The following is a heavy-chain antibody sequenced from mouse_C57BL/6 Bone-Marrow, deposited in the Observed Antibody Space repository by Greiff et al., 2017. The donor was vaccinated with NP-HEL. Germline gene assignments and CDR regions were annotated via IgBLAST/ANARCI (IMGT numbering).Heavy chain of an antibody. V-gene: IGHV1-64*01. CDR1: GYTFTSYW. CDR3: APHYYGSSYWYFDV. CDR2: IHPNSGST. J-gene: IGHJ1*03. D-gene: IGHD1-1*01. Sequence: QVQLQQPGAELVKPGASVKLSCKASGYTFTSYWMHWVKQRPGQGLEWIGMIHPNSGSTNYNEKFKRKATLTVDKSSSTAYRQLRSLTSEDSAVYYCAPHYYGSSYWYFDVWGTGTTVTVSS.